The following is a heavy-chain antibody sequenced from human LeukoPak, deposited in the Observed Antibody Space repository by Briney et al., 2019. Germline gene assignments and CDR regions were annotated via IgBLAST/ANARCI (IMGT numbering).Heavy chain of an antibody. CDR2: IRSKASNYAT. Sequence: GGSLRLSCAASGFTFSGSAMHWVRQASGKGLEWVGRIRSKASNYATAYAASVKGRFTISGDDSKNTAYLQMNSLKTGDTAVYFCSSGLSVLRSNNTPVDYWGQGTLVTVSS. CDR1: GFTFSGSA. J-gene: IGHJ4*02. CDR3: SSGLSVLRSNNTPVDY. V-gene: IGHV3-73*01. D-gene: IGHD4-17*01.